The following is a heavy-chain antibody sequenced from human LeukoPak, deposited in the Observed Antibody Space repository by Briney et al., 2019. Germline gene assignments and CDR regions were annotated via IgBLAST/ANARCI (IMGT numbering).Heavy chain of an antibody. CDR1: GGSISSYY. Sequence: PSETLSLTCTVSGGSISSYYWSWIRQAPGKGLEWIGYIYYSGNTNYNPSLKSRVTISVDTSKKQFSLNLRSVTAADTAVYYCARTPTYYGSATYLDYWGQGTLVTVSS. J-gene: IGHJ4*02. D-gene: IGHD3-10*01. CDR3: ARTPTYYGSATYLDY. CDR2: IYYSGNT. V-gene: IGHV4-59*01.